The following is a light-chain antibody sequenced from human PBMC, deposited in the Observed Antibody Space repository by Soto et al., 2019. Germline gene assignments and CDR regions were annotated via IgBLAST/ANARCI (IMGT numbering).Light chain of an antibody. V-gene: IGKV3-20*01. CDR2: GAS. CDR1: QRATSSY. CDR3: QQYGRSPT. J-gene: IGKJ1*01. Sequence: EIVLTQSPCTLPFSPGESATLSGRDSQRATSSYLPRYQQKPGQAPRLLIYGASNRATGIPDRFSGSGSVTDFTLTISRLEPEDFVVYYCQQYGRSPTFGQGTKVDIK.